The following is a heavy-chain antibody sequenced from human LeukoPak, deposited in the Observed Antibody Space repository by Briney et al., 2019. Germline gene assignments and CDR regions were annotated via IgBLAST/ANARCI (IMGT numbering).Heavy chain of an antibody. CDR2: IYYSGST. J-gene: IGHJ5*02. Sequence: PSETLSLTCTVSGGSISSSSYYWGWIRQPPGKGLEWIGSIYYSGSTYYNPSLKSRVTISVDTSKNQFSLKLSSVTAADTAVYYCARSPANCSSTSCYLEVVFDPWGQGTLVTVSS. D-gene: IGHD2-2*01. V-gene: IGHV4-39*07. CDR1: GGSISSSSYY. CDR3: ARSPANCSSTSCYLEVVFDP.